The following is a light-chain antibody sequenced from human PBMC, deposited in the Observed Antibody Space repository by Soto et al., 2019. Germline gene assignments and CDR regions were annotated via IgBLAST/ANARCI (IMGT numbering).Light chain of an antibody. CDR1: QPIGGDY. Sequence: VLTQSPDIVSMSRGGRATISCRASQPIGGDYLAWYQQRPGQAPRLLMFGVSTRAAGISDRFSGTGSGTAFNLTINSLEPEDVAGYYCQHYGSWYSFGQGTQVEI. CDR3: QHYGSWYS. V-gene: IGKV3-20*01. J-gene: IGKJ2*01. CDR2: GVS.